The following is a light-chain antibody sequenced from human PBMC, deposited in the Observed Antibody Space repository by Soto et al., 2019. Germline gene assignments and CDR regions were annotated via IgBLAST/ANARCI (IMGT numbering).Light chain of an antibody. V-gene: IGKV1-5*01. Sequence: DIAMTQSPATLSVSPGERVTLSCWASQSVRTNLAWYQQKPGKAPKLLIYDASSLESGVPSRFSGSGSGTEFTLTISSLQPDDFAAYYRQQYNSYCTFGQGTKVDIK. CDR1: QSVRTN. CDR2: DAS. CDR3: QQYNSYCT. J-gene: IGKJ1*01.